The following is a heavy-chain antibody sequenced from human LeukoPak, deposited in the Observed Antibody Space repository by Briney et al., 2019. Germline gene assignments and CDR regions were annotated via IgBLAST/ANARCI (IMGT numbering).Heavy chain of an antibody. CDR3: TRNDYGVINWFDP. Sequence: GGSLRLSCAASGFTFSSYSMNWVRQAPGEGLEWVSYISSLSGTIYYADSVKGRFTISRDNAKNSLYLQMDSLRAEDTAVYYCTRNDYGVINWFDPWGQGTLVTVSS. CDR1: GFTFSSYS. CDR2: ISSLSGTI. J-gene: IGHJ5*02. V-gene: IGHV3-48*01. D-gene: IGHD4-17*01.